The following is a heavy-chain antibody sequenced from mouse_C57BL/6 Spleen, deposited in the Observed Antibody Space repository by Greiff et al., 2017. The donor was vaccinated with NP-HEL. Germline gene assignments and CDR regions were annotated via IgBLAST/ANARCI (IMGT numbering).Heavy chain of an antibody. CDR2: IWSGGCT. Sequence: QVQLKQSGPGLVQPSQSLSITCTVSGFSLTSYGVHWVRQSPGKGLEWLGVIWSGGCTDYNAAFISRLSISKDNSKSQVFFKMNSLQADDTAIYYCASLTGTGVDYWGQGTTLTVSS. D-gene: IGHD4-1*01. CDR3: ASLTGTGVDY. J-gene: IGHJ2*01. V-gene: IGHV2-2*01. CDR1: GFSLTSYG.